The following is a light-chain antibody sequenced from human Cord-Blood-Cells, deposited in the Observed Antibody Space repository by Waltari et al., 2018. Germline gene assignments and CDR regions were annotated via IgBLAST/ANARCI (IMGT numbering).Light chain of an antibody. CDR1: QSVSSY. CDR2: DAS. V-gene: IGKV3-11*01. Sequence: EIVLTQSPATLSLSPVERATLSCRASQSVSSYLAWYQQKHGQTPMLLIYDASNRATGXXXRFSXXGSGTDFTLTISSLEPEDFAVYYCQQRSXWPGYTFGQGTKLEIK. J-gene: IGKJ2*01. CDR3: QQRSXWPGYT.